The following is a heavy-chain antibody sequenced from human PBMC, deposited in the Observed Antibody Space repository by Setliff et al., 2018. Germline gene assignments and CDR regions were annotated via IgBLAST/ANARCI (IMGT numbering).Heavy chain of an antibody. CDR1: GGSFSNYA. CDR2: IIPIYGST. Sequence: GASVKVSCKASGGSFSNYAIIWVRQAPGQEPEWMGGIIPIYGSTNNAEKFQGRVTFSADESMSTVYMELSSLTSADTALYYCARDALYDSNDRNSYYGNWLDPWGQGTRVTVSS. CDR3: ARDALYDSNDRNSYYGNWLDP. D-gene: IGHD3-22*01. J-gene: IGHJ5*02. V-gene: IGHV1-69*13.